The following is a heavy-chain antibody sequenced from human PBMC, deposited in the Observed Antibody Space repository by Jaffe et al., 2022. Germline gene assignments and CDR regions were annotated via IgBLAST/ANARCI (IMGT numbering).Heavy chain of an antibody. V-gene: IGHV3-48*03. Sequence: EVQLVESGGGLVQPGGSLRLSCAASGFTFSSYEMNWVRQAPGKGLEWVSYISSSGSTIYYADSVKGRFTISRDNAKNSLYLQMNSLRAEDTAVYYCARDTDEATVGYWGQGTLVTVSS. CDR1: GFTFSSYE. CDR2: ISSSGSTI. CDR3: ARDTDEATVGY. D-gene: IGHD5-12*01. J-gene: IGHJ4*02.